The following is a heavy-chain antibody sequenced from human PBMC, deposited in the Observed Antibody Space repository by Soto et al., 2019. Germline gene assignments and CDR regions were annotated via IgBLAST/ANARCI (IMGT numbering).Heavy chain of an antibody. CDR3: ARKQEAPDI. D-gene: IGHD2-15*01. Sequence: ASVKVSCKASGYTFTSYGISWVRQAPGQGLEWMGWINAGNGNTKYSQKFQGRVTITRDTSASTAYMELNSLRAEDTAVYYCARKQEAPDIWGQGTLVTVSS. CDR2: INAGNGNT. CDR1: GYTFTSYG. J-gene: IGHJ4*02. V-gene: IGHV1-18*01.